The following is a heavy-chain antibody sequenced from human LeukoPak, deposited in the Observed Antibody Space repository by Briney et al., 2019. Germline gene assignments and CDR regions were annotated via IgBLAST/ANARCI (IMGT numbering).Heavy chain of an antibody. V-gene: IGHV1-69*13. D-gene: IGHD6-19*01. CDR3: ARVSLSSGWYTSDAFDI. Sequence: GASVKVSCKASGGTFSSYAISWVRQAPGQGLEWMGGIIPIFGTANYAQKFQGRATITADESTSTAYMELSSLRSEDTAVYYCARVSLSSGWYTSDAFDIWGQGTMVTVSS. J-gene: IGHJ3*02. CDR1: GGTFSSYA. CDR2: IIPIFGTA.